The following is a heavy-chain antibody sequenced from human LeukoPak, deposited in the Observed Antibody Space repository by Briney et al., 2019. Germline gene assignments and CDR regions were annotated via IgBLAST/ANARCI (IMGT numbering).Heavy chain of an antibody. D-gene: IGHD3-10*01. V-gene: IGHV3-7*01. CDR1: GFTFSSYW. Sequence: GGSLRLSCAASGFTFSSYWMSWVRQAPGKGLEWVANIKQDGSEKYYVDSVKGRFTISRDNAKNSLYLQMNSLRAEDTAVYYCARDRGYYGSGDAFDIWGQGTMVTVSS. CDR3: ARDRGYYGSGDAFDI. CDR2: IKQDGSEK. J-gene: IGHJ3*02.